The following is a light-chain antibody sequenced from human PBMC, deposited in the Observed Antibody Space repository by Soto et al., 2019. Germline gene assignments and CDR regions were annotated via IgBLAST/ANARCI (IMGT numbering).Light chain of an antibody. V-gene: IGKV3-15*01. CDR3: QQYNNWXWT. CDR2: GAS. J-gene: IGKJ1*01. CDR1: QSVSSN. Sequence: EIVMTQSPATLSVSPGERATLSCRASQSVSSNLAWYQQKPGQAPRLLIYGASTRATGIPARFSGSGSGTEFTLTISSLQSEDFAVYYCQQYNNWXWTFGQGTKVDIK.